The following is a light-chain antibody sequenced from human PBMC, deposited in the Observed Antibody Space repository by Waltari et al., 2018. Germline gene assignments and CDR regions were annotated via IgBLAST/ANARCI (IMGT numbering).Light chain of an antibody. J-gene: IGKJ1*01. CDR3: QQYYSHVRT. V-gene: IGKV4-1*01. CDR1: QSVLYSSNNKNY. Sequence: DIVMTQSPDSLAVSLGDRATSNCKSRQSVLYSSNNKNYLAWYQQKPGQPPKLLIYWASTRESGVPDRFSGSGSGTEFTLTISSLQAEDVAVYYCQQYYSHVRTFGQGTKVEVK. CDR2: WAS.